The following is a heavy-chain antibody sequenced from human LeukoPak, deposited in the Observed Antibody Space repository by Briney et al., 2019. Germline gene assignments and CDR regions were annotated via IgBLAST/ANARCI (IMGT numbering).Heavy chain of an antibody. CDR1: GFTFTSSA. J-gene: IGHJ4*02. Sequence: GTSVKVSCKASGFTFTSSAMQWVRQARGQRLEWIGWIVVGSGNTNYAQKFQERVTITRDMSTSAAYMELSSLRSEDTAVYYCAAAYSSGWYGTLDYWGQGTLDTVSS. V-gene: IGHV1-58*02. D-gene: IGHD6-19*01. CDR3: AAAYSSGWYGTLDY. CDR2: IVVGSGNT.